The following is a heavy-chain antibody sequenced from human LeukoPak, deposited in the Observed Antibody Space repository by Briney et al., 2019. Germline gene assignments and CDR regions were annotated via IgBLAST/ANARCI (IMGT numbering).Heavy chain of an antibody. D-gene: IGHD3-10*01. CDR3: AKDQRGSNAFDF. CDR1: GFSFSSYS. Sequence: GGSLRLSCAASGFSFSSYSMIWVRQAPGRGLEWVSLISDSGSNTYYADSVKGRFTISRDNSKNTLYLQMNSLRVEDAAVYHCAKDQRGSNAFDFRGQGRMVTVS. CDR2: ISDSGSNT. J-gene: IGHJ3*01. V-gene: IGHV3-23*01.